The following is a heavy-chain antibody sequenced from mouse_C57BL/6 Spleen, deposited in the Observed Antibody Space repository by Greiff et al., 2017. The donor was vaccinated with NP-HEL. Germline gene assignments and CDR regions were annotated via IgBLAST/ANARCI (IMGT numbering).Heavy chain of an antibody. CDR1: GYTFTSYW. CDR2: IDPSDSYT. Sequence: VQLQQPGAELVMPGASVKLSCKASGYTFTSYWMHWVKQRPGQGLEWIGEIDPSDSYTNYNQKFKGKSTLTVDKSSSTAYMQLSSLTSEDSADYYCERGSYGWAMDYWGQGTSVTVSS. D-gene: IGHD1-2*01. J-gene: IGHJ4*01. CDR3: ERGSYGWAMDY. V-gene: IGHV1-69*01.